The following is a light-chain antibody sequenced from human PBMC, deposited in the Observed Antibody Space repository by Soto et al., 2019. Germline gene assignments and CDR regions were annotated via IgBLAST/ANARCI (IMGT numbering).Light chain of an antibody. V-gene: IGKV3-11*01. J-gene: IGKJ4*01. CDR1: QGIGDT. CDR3: QQRSNWFLT. CDR2: DAS. Sequence: EIVMTQSPATLSVSPGEGATLSCRASQGIGDTLAWYQQKPGQAPRLLIYDASNRATGIPARFSGSGSGTDFTLTISSLEPEDFAVYYCQQRSNWFLTFGGGTKVDIK.